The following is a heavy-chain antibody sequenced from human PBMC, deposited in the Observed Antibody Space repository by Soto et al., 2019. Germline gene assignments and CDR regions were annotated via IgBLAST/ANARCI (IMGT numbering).Heavy chain of an antibody. D-gene: IGHD6-25*01. V-gene: IGHV3-7*01. J-gene: IGHJ4*02. CDR1: GFTFSNYW. Sequence: EVQLVESGGALVQPGGSLRLTCATSGFTFSNYWMTWVRQAPGKGLEWVANINKDGSQKSFVDSAKGRFTISRDNAKSSLYLQMNSLRAEDTAIYYCVKEIAAAQWGQGTLVTVSS. CDR3: VKEIAAAQ. CDR2: INKDGSQK.